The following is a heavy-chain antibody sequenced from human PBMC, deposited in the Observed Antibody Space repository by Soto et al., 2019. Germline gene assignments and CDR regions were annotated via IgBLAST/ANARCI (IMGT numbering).Heavy chain of an antibody. J-gene: IGHJ4*02. V-gene: IGHV3-15*01. CDR2: VKTKAEGGTI. CDR1: GFTFSNAW. Sequence: EVQLVESGGGLVKPGGSLGLSCAASGFTFSNAWLTWVRQAPGKGLEWVGRVKTKAEGGTIDYAAPVKGRFTISRDDSKNTLYLQMNSLRTEDTAVYYCVSGTDWGKGTLVTVSS. CDR3: VSGTD.